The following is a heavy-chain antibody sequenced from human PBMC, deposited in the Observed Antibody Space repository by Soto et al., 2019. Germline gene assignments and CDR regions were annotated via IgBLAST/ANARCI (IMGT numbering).Heavy chain of an antibody. CDR3: TTAFSDTPGQTGSADY. Sequence: EVQLVESGGDLVKPGESLRLSCAASGFTFTFAWMNWVRQAPGKGLEFVGRIKAKTDTETTDFAAPGRGRFAISRDDSRNTVYLQMNNRRVEDSGVYYCTTAFSDTPGQTGSADYCGQGTLVTVSS. CDR1: GFTFTFAW. V-gene: IGHV3-15*07. D-gene: IGHD2-15*01. CDR2: IKAKTDTETT. J-gene: IGHJ4*02.